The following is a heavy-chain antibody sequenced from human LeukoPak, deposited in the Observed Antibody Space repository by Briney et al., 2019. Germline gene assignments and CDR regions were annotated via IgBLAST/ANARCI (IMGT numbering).Heavy chain of an antibody. Sequence: PGGSLRLSCAASGFTFSSYAMSWVRQAPGKGLEWVSAISGSGGSTYYADSVKGRFTISRDNSKNTLYLQMNSLRAEDTAVYYCAKTPRPVTMSTYFDYWGQGTLVTVSS. CDR3: AKTPRPVTMSTYFDY. CDR2: ISGSGGST. J-gene: IGHJ4*02. V-gene: IGHV3-23*01. CDR1: GFTFSSYA. D-gene: IGHD4-17*01.